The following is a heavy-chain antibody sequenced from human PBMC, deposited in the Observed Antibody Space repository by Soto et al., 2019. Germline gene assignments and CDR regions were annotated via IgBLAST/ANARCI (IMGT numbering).Heavy chain of an antibody. CDR3: SGLYPYESSGYHLVY. J-gene: IGHJ4*02. V-gene: IGHV4-39*01. D-gene: IGHD3-22*01. CDR1: GGSISSTSSY. CDR2: IYYLGNT. Sequence: SETLSLTCTVSGGSISSTSSYWAWIRQPPGKGLEWVGSIYYLGNTYYNPSLGSRVTISVDTSKNQFSLKLSSVTAADTAVFYCSGLYPYESSGYHLVYWSQGTLVTVSS.